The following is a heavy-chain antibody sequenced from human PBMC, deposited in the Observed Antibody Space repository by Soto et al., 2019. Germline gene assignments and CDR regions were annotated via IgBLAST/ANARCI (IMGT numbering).Heavy chain of an antibody. D-gene: IGHD3-3*01. CDR1: GFTFSSYE. Sequence: GGSLRLSCAASGFTFSSYEVNWVRQAPGQGLEWVSYISDSGGTVYYADSVKGRFTVSRGNAQNSVYLQMNSLRTEDTAVYYCARDLLHYDFWSGYSAYFYYGMDVWGPGTTVTVSS. V-gene: IGHV3-48*03. J-gene: IGHJ6*02. CDR3: ARDLLHYDFWSGYSAYFYYGMDV. CDR2: ISDSGGTV.